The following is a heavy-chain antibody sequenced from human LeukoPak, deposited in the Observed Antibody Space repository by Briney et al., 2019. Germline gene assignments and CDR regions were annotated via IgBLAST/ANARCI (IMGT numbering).Heavy chain of an antibody. J-gene: IGHJ4*02. CDR3: ARHAITMVQGEIDY. CDR1: GGSISSSSYY. CDR2: IYYSGST. Sequence: SETLSPTCTVSGGSISSSSYYWGWIRQPPGKGLEWIGSIYYSGSTYYNPSLKSRVTISVDTSKNQFSLKLSSVTAADTAVYYCARHAITMVQGEIDYWGQGTLVTVSS. D-gene: IGHD3-10*01. V-gene: IGHV4-39*01.